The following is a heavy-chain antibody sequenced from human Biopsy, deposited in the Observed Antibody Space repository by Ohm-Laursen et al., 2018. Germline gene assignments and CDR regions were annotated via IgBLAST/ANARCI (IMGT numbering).Heavy chain of an antibody. CDR3: TRVRTFGGVIGGYYFDS. D-gene: IGHD3-16*02. Sequence: SETLSLTCSVSGGSINSGGHFWGWVRQSPGKGLEWIGYIYDNGDTYYNPSLMSLVSISASTSKNQVSLRLNSVTAADTAVYYCTRVRTFGGVIGGYYFDSWGRGILVTVSS. J-gene: IGHJ5*01. CDR1: GGSINSGGHF. V-gene: IGHV4-31*01. CDR2: IYDNGDT.